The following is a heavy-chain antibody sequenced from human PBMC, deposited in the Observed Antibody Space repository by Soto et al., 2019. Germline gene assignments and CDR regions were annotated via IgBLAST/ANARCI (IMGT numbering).Heavy chain of an antibody. CDR1: CASITCNKW. Sequence: LSLTCVVSCASITCNKWWRWVRQRPGKGLEWVGGVYHSWTTNYNPSLKRRVTLSVDKSKNEVSRKVTSVTAAARAVDDCAKDGTCHPYYSDNSGQGTLVPDSS. CDR3: AKDGTCHPYYSDN. V-gene: IGHV4-4*02. J-gene: IGHJ4*02. CDR2: VYHSWTT.